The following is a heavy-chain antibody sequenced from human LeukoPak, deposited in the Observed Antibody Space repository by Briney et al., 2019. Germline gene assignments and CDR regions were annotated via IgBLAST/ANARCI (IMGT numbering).Heavy chain of an antibody. J-gene: IGHJ4*02. CDR3: AGDFQAARLHMFEF. V-gene: IGHV1-69*05. D-gene: IGHD6-6*01. Sequence: VASVKVSCKVSGGTFSDSTLSWVRQVPGQGLEWMGGIISISGSPNYAQRFQGRVTFTTDEFTSTAYMELRSLTSEDTAVYYCAGDFQAARLHMFEFWGQGSLVTVSS. CDR1: GGTFSDST. CDR2: IISISGSP.